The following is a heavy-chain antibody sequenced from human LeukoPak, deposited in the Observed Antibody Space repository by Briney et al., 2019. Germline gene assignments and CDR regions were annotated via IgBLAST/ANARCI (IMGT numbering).Heavy chain of an antibody. J-gene: IGHJ4*02. CDR3: ARGATLIRDGYNYDYFDY. D-gene: IGHD5-24*01. CDR1: GGSISSGGYY. V-gene: IGHV4-31*11. CDR2: IFYSGST. Sequence: SETLSLTCAVSGGSISSGGYYWSWTRQHPGKGLEWIGYIFYSGSTYYNSSLKSRVTISVDTSKNQFSLKLNSVTAADTAVYYCARGATLIRDGYNYDYFDYWGQGTLVTVSS.